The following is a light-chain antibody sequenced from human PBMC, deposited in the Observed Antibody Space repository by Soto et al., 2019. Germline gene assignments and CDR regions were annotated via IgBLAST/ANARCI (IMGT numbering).Light chain of an antibody. CDR1: SSDVGGYDY. V-gene: IGLV2-14*01. Sequence: QSALTHPASVSGSPGQSITISCTGTSSDVGGYDYVSWYQHHPGKPPKLLIFEVRDRPSGVSNRFSASKSGNTASLTISGLQTEDEADYFCSSSTSTSTLVFGTGTKLTVL. CDR3: SSSTSTSTLV. J-gene: IGLJ1*01. CDR2: EVR.